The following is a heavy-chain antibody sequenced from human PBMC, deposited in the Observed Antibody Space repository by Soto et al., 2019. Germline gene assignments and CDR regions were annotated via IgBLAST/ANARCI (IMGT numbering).Heavy chain of an antibody. CDR1: GYTFTNYA. V-gene: IGHV1-18*04. Sequence: QVQLVQSGAEVRKPGASVKLSCKASGYTFTNYAITWVRRAPGQGLELMGWINVYNYDINYAQRFQDRVSMTTDTSTNTAYMELRSLRSDDTAVYYCVRDSLGGPLVATIHLDLWGQGTLVTVSS. CDR3: VRDSLGGPLVATIHLDL. CDR2: INVYNYDI. D-gene: IGHD5-12*01. J-gene: IGHJ4*02.